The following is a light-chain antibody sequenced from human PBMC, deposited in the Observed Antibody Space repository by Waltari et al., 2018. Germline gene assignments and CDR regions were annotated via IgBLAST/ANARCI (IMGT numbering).Light chain of an antibody. CDR2: LGS. CDR1: QSLLRSNGYNY. CDR3: MQALESPRT. J-gene: IGKJ2*01. Sequence: DIVMTQSPLSLPVAPGEPASISCRSSQSLLRSNGYNYLEWYLQKPGQSPQRLISLGSIRAAGVPDRFSGSGSGTDFPLKISTVEAEDLGVYYCMQALESPRTFGQGTKLEIK. V-gene: IGKV2-28*01.